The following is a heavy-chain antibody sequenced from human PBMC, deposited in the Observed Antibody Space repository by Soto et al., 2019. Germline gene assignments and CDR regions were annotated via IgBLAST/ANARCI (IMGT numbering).Heavy chain of an antibody. V-gene: IGHV3-30*18. D-gene: IGHD1-26*01. Sequence: QVQVVESGGGVVQPGRSLRLSCAASGFIFSNYGMHWVRQAPGKGLEWVAVISNDGNDEYYIDSVKGRFTISRANSKNTFKLPMNILNNEDTALYSGAKDSHSGRNRWGADYWGQGTLVTVSS. CDR1: GFIFSNYG. CDR3: AKDSHSGRNRWGADY. J-gene: IGHJ4*02. CDR2: ISNDGNDE.